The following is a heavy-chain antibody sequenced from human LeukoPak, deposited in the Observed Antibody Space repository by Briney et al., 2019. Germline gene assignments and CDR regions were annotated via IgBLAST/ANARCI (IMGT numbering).Heavy chain of an antibody. J-gene: IGHJ2*01. CDR1: GGFISSFY. CDR2: IYYSGST. Sequence: PAETLSLTCAFSGGFISSFYWSWIRQPPGKGLEWIGYIYYSGSTNYNPSLKSRVTISVDTSNNQFSLKLSSVTAADTAVYYCARDVPPHYYDSSGYDLWGRGTLDTVSS. V-gene: IGHV4-59*01. D-gene: IGHD3-22*01. CDR3: ARDVPPHYYDSSGYDL.